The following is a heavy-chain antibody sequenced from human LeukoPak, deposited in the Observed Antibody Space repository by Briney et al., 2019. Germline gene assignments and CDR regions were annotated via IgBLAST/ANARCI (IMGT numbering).Heavy chain of an antibody. Sequence: QAGGSLRLSCAASGFTFSSYGMSWVRQAPGKGLEWVSAISGSGGSTYYADSVKGRFTISRDNSKNTLYLQMNSLRAEDTAVYYCAKSGPGYIVATIIGYWGQGTLVTVSS. V-gene: IGHV3-23*01. J-gene: IGHJ4*02. CDR3: AKSGPGYIVATIIGY. CDR2: ISGSGGST. CDR1: GFTFSSYG. D-gene: IGHD5-12*01.